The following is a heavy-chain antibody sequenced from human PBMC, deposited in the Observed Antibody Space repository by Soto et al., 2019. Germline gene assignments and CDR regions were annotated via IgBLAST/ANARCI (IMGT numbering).Heavy chain of an antibody. J-gene: IGHJ6*02. V-gene: IGHV3-74*01. D-gene: IGHD3-22*01. Sequence: TGGSLRLSCAASGFTFSSYWMHWVRQAPGKGLVWVSRINSDGSSTSYADSVKGRFTISRDNAKNTLYLQMNSLRAEDTAVYYCARDYPMIAPLGYYYGMDVWGQGTTVTVSS. CDR3: ARDYPMIAPLGYYYGMDV. CDR1: GFTFSSYW. CDR2: INSDGSST.